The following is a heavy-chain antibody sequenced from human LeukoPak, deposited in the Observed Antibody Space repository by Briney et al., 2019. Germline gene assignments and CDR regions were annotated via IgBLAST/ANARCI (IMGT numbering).Heavy chain of an antibody. CDR1: GFTFSSYS. Sequence: PGGSLRLSCAASGFTFSSYSMSWVRQAAGKGLEWVSSISSSSSYIYYADSVKGRFTISRDNAKNSLYLQMNSLRAEDTAVYYCARDGLSRGVSDYWGQGTLVTVSS. V-gene: IGHV3-21*01. CDR3: ARDGLSRGVSDY. D-gene: IGHD3-10*01. CDR2: ISSSSSYI. J-gene: IGHJ4*02.